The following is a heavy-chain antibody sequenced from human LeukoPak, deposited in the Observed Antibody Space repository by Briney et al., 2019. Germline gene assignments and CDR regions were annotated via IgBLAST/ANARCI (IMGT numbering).Heavy chain of an antibody. V-gene: IGHV3-66*01. J-gene: IGHJ4*02. CDR3: AAKWLLRRY. CDR1: KFTFSTYS. CDR2: IHSGGST. Sequence: GGSLRLSCVASKFTFSTYSMSWVRQAPGKGLECVSIIHSGGSTDYADSVKGRFTISRDNSKNTLYLQMNSLRAEDTAVYFCAAKWLLRRYWGQGTLVTVSS. D-gene: IGHD3-22*01.